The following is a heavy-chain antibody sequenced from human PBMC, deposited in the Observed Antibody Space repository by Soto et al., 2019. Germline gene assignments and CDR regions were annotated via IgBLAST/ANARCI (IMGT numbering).Heavy chain of an antibody. CDR3: ASGYDSFPYFDY. V-gene: IGHV4-59*01. D-gene: IGHD5-12*01. CDR2: IYYSGST. CDR1: GGSISSYY. Sequence: PSETLSLTCTVSGGSISSYYWSWIRQPPGKGLEWIGYIYYSGSTNYNPSLKSRVTISVDTSKNQFSLKLSSVTAADTAVYYCASGYDSFPYFDYWGQGTLVTVSS. J-gene: IGHJ4*02.